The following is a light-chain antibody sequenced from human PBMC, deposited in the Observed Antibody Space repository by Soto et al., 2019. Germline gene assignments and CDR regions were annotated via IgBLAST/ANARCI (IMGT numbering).Light chain of an antibody. CDR1: SSNIGAGKD. V-gene: IGLV1-40*01. J-gene: IGLJ2*01. Sequence: QSVLTQPPSVSGAPGQRVTISCTGSSSNIGAGKDVHWYQQLPGTAPKLLIYANSNRPSGVPDRFSGSKSGTSASLAITGLQAEDEADYYCQSFDSSLSGTIFGGGTKLTVL. CDR3: QSFDSSLSGTI. CDR2: ANS.